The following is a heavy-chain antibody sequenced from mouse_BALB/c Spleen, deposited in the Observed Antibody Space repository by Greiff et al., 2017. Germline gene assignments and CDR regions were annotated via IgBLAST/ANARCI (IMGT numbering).Heavy chain of an antibody. D-gene: IGHD2-1*01. CDR2: IYPSDSYT. V-gene: IGHV1-69*02. Sequence: VQLQQPGAELVRPGASVKLSCKASGYTFTSYWINWVKQRPGQGLEWIGNIYPSDSYTNYNQKFKDKATLTVDKSSSTAYMQLSSPTSEDSAVYYCTRGWNGNVDYWGQGTTLTVSS. CDR1: GYTFTSYW. CDR3: TRGWNGNVDY. J-gene: IGHJ2*01.